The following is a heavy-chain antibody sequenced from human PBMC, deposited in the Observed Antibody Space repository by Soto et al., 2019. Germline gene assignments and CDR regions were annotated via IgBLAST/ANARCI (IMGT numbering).Heavy chain of an antibody. D-gene: IGHD2-21*01. CDR1: GGFISGYY. Sequence: SSETLSLTCTVSGGFISGYYWSWIRQPPGKGLEWMGYIYYTGSTSYNPSLKSRVTISLDTSKNQFSLKLSSVTSADTAVYYCARSGGDGYQPFDYWGQGTLVTVSS. CDR2: IYYTGST. J-gene: IGHJ4*02. V-gene: IGHV4-59*01. CDR3: ARSGGDGYQPFDY.